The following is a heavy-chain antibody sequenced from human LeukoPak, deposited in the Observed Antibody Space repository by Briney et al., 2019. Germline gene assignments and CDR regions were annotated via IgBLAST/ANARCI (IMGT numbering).Heavy chain of an antibody. CDR3: ASFFCTSALCYYLDY. J-gene: IGHJ4*02. CDR1: GYTFTSNA. CDR2: INTNTGNP. V-gene: IGHV7-4-1*02. D-gene: IGHD2-8*01. Sequence: ASVKVSCKASGYTFTSNALGWVRQAPGQGLEWMGWINTNTGNPTYAQGFTGRFVFSLDTSDNTVYLQISSLQAEDTAVYSCASFFCTSALCYYLDYWGQGTLVTVSS.